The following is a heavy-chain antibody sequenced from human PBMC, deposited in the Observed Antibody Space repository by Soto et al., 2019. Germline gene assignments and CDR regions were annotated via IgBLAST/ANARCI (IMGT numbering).Heavy chain of an antibody. CDR3: ARGLSGDKVDS. J-gene: IGHJ4*02. V-gene: IGHV4-30-4*01. CDR1: GGSISNNNYY. CDR2: IYDSGRT. D-gene: IGHD7-27*01. Sequence: QVQLQESGPGLVKPSQTLSLACAVSGGSISNNNYYWSWIRQPPGKGLEWIGHIYDSGRTYNNPSLKSRVIISVDTSKNPFSLKLSSVTAADTAMYYCARGLSGDKVDSWGQGTLVTVSS.